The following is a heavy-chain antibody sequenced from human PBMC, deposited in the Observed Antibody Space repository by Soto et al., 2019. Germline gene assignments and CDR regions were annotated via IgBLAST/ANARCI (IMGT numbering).Heavy chain of an antibody. J-gene: IGHJ4*02. D-gene: IGHD3-3*01. Sequence: ASVKVSCKASGYTFTSYGMNWVRQAPGRGLEWMGWINPGNGNTKYSQKFQGRVIIERDTSASTAYMELRSLISDDTAVYYCARVIMIFGVANLGSYFDYWGQGTLVTVSS. CDR2: INPGNGNT. CDR1: GYTFTSYG. V-gene: IGHV1-3*01. CDR3: ARVIMIFGVANLGSYFDY.